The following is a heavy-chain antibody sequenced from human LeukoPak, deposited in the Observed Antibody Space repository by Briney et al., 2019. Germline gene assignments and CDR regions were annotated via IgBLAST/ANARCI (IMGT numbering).Heavy chain of an antibody. CDR3: ARDGYCSSTSCYGGMDV. V-gene: IGHV3-30*04. CDR2: ISYDGSNK. Sequence: PGRSLRLSCAASGFTFSSYAMHWVRQAPGKGLEWVAVISYDGSNKYYADSVKGRFTISRDNSKNTLYLQMNSLRAEDTAVYYRARDGYCSSTSCYGGMDVWGKGTTVTVSS. J-gene: IGHJ6*04. CDR1: GFTFSSYA. D-gene: IGHD2-2*03.